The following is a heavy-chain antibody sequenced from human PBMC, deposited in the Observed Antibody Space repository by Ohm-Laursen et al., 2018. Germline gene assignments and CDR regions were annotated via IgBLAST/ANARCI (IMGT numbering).Heavy chain of an antibody. CDR3: ARDLRHSSIWFDP. V-gene: IGHV4-4*07. D-gene: IGHD6-19*01. Sequence: TLSLTCIVSGGSISSYYWSWIRQPAGQGLEWIGRIYTSGSTNYNPSLKSRVTMSLDTSKNQFSLKLSSVTAADTAVYYCARDLRHSSIWFDPWGQGTLVTVSS. J-gene: IGHJ5*02. CDR2: IYTSGST. CDR1: GGSISSYY.